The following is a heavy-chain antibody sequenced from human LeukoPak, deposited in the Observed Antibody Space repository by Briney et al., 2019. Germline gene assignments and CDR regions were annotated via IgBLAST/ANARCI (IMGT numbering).Heavy chain of an antibody. V-gene: IGHV1-24*01. CDR2: FDPEDGET. D-gene: IGHD3-10*01. Sequence: ASVKVSCKVSGYTLTELSMHWVRQAPGKGLEWMGGFDPEDGETIYAQKFQGRVTMTEDTSTDTAYMELSSLRSEDTAVCYCATRGIKAAEYYFDYWGQGTLVTVSS. CDR3: ATRGIKAAEYYFDY. CDR1: GYTLTELS. J-gene: IGHJ4*02.